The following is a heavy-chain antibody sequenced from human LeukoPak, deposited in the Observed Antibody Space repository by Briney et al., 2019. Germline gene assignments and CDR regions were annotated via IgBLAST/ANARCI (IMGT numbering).Heavy chain of an antibody. D-gene: IGHD6-13*01. V-gene: IGHV1-2*02. Sequence: VASVKVSCKASGYTFTANYMHWVRQAPGQGLEWMGWMNSNSGATNYAQRFQGRVTMTRDTSISAAYMELRSLRYDDTAVYYCARGDGSGWYEYWGQGTMVTVSS. CDR2: MNSNSGAT. J-gene: IGHJ4*02. CDR1: GYTFTANY. CDR3: ARGDGSGWYEY.